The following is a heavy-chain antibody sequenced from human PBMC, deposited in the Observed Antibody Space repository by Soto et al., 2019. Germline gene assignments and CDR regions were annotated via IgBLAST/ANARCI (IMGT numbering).Heavy chain of an antibody. D-gene: IGHD3-3*01. CDR1: VGSISSSNW. J-gene: IGHJ6*02. Sequence: SSETLSLTCAVSVGSISSSNWWSCVRQPPGKGLEWIGEIYHSGSTNYNPSLKSRVTISVDKSKNQFSLKLSSVTAADTAVYYCARGLNDFWSGYFYSGHYYYYGMDVWGQGTTVTVSS. CDR3: ARGLNDFWSGYFYSGHYYYYGMDV. CDR2: IYHSGST. V-gene: IGHV4-4*02.